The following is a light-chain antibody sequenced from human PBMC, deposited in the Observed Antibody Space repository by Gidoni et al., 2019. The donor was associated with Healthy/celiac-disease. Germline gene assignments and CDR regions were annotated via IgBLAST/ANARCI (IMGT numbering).Light chain of an antibody. CDR2: SNN. CDR1: SPNIGSNY. Sequence: QSVLTQPPSASGTPGQGVTITCSGSSPNIGSNYVYWYQQLPGTAPKLLIYSNNQRPSGVPDRFSGSTSGTSASLAISGLRSEDEADYYCAAWDDSLSGVVFGGGTKLTVL. V-gene: IGLV1-47*02. CDR3: AAWDDSLSGVV. J-gene: IGLJ2*01.